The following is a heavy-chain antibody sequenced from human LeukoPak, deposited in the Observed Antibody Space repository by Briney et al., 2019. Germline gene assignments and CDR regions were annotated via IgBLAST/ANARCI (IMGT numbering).Heavy chain of an antibody. Sequence: PGRSLRLSCAASGLTFSSYAMHWVRKAPGKGLEWVVVISYDGSNKYYAESVKGRFTISRDNSKNTLYLQMNSLRAEDTAVYYCARGRVGAVFDYWGQGTLVTVSS. D-gene: IGHD1-26*01. CDR3: ARGRVGAVFDY. CDR2: ISYDGSNK. J-gene: IGHJ4*02. V-gene: IGHV3-30-3*01. CDR1: GLTFSSYA.